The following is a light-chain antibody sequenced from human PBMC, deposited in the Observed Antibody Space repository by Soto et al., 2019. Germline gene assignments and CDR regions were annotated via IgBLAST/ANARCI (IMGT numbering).Light chain of an antibody. J-gene: IGKJ1*01. CDR1: QSISSW. CDR3: QQYNDYPWT. V-gene: IGKV1-5*03. Sequence: DFHMTQSPSTLSASVGDRVTITCRASQSISSWLAWYQQKPGKAPKLLIYKASTLESGVPSRFSGGGSGTEFTLTISSLQPDDFATYYCQQYNDYPWTFGQGTKVDFK. CDR2: KAS.